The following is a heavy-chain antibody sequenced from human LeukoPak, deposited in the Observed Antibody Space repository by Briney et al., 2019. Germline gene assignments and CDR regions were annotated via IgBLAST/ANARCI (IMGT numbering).Heavy chain of an antibody. Sequence: GGSLRLSCVASGFTFSDYHMSWIRQAPGKVLEWVSYISSSGSTIYYADSVKGRFTISRDNAKNSLYLQMNSLRAEDTAVYYCARTHCSSTSCYSGEEGYGMDVWGQGTTVTVSS. CDR1: GFTFSDYH. J-gene: IGHJ6*02. D-gene: IGHD2-2*01. V-gene: IGHV3-11*01. CDR3: ARTHCSSTSCYSGEEGYGMDV. CDR2: ISSSGSTI.